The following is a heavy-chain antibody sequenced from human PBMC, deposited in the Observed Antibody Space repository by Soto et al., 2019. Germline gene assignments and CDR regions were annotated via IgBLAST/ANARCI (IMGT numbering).Heavy chain of an antibody. Sequence: SETLSLTCTVSGGSISSYYWSWIRQPPGKGLEWIGYIFYSGSTNYNPSLKSRVTISVDTSKNQFSLKLSSVTAADTAVYYCGRDGYYYDSSGYYPAACFGYWGQGTLVTVSS. CDR3: GRDGYYYDSSGYYPAACFGY. J-gene: IGHJ4*02. V-gene: IGHV4-59*01. CDR1: GGSISSYY. D-gene: IGHD3-22*01. CDR2: IFYSGST.